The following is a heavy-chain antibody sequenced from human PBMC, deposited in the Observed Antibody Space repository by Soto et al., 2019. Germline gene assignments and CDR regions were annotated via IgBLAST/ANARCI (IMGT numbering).Heavy chain of an antibody. CDR1: GFTFSSYA. J-gene: IGHJ4*02. CDR2: ISGGGGGAT. V-gene: IGHV3-23*01. CDR3: AKVASNWYYTRYYFDY. D-gene: IGHD1-7*01. Sequence: EVHLLESGGGLVQPGGSLRLSCAASGFTFSSYARSWVRQAPGKGLEWVSTISGGGGGATYYGDSVKGRFTISRDTYKNTLSLQMNSLRGDDTAVYYCAKVASNWYYTRYYFDYWGQGTLVTVSS.